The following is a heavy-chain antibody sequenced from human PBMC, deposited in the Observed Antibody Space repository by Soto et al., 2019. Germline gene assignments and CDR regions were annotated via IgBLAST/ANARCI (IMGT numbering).Heavy chain of an antibody. V-gene: IGHV2-5*02. J-gene: IGHJ4*02. CDR1: GFSLSTSGVG. CDR2: IYWDDDK. CDR3: AHRKTAAAGTWGDDY. Sequence: QITLKESGPTLVKPTQTLTLTCTFSGFSLSTSGVGVGWIRQPPGKALEWLALIYWDDDKRYSPSLKSRLTITKDTSKNQVVLTMTNMDPVDTAIYYCAHRKTAAAGTWGDDYWGQGTLVTVSS. D-gene: IGHD6-13*01.